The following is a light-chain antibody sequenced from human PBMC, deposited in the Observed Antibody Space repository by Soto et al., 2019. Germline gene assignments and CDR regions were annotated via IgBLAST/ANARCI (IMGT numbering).Light chain of an antibody. CDR1: QSVSSSY. J-gene: IGKJ3*01. V-gene: IGKV3-20*01. CDR3: QQYGSSPST. CDR2: GAS. Sequence: EIGLTQSPGTLSLSPGERATLSCRASQSVSSSYLAWYQQRPGQAPRLLIYGASSRATVIPDRFSGSGSGTDFTLTISRLEPEDFAVYYCQQYGSSPSTFGPGTKVEIK.